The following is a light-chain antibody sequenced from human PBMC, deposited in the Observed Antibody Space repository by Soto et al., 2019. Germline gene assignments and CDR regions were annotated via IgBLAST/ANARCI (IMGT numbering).Light chain of an antibody. CDR1: ESISSN. CDR3: QQYNRGPPWT. V-gene: IGKV3-15*01. J-gene: IGKJ1*01. CDR2: GAS. Sequence: EIVMTQSPATLSLAPGETATLSCRASESISSNLAWYQQKSGQPPRLVIYGASTRATGIPARFSGSGSGTEFTLTITTLKSEDIAGYYCQQYNRGPPWTFGQGTRVDIK.